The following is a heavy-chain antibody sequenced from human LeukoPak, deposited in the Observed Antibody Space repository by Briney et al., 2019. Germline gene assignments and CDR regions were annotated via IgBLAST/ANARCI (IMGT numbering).Heavy chain of an antibody. CDR1: GFTLSNHW. CDR3: TSRGGGDNYDFDY. Sequence: PGGSLRLSCAVSGFTLSNHWMHWVRQAPGKGLVWVPRIKSDGISTSYADSVKGRFTISRDNAENTLYLQMKSLRAEDTAVYYCTSRGGGDNYDFDYWGQGTLVTVSS. CDR2: IKSDGIST. J-gene: IGHJ4*02. D-gene: IGHD5-24*01. V-gene: IGHV3-74*01.